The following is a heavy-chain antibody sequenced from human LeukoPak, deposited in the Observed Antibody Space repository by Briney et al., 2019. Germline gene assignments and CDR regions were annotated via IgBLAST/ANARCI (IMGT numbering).Heavy chain of an antibody. J-gene: IGHJ5*02. CDR3: ATQSGSGYYPSSFAP. D-gene: IGHD3-22*01. V-gene: IGHV4-61*02. Sequence: SQTLSLTCTVSGGSISSGSYYWSWIRQPAGKGLEWIGRIYTSGSTNYNPSLKSRVTISVDTSKNQFSLKLSSVTAADTAVYYCATQSGSGYYPSSFAPWGQGTLVTVSS. CDR1: GGSISSGSYY. CDR2: IYTSGST.